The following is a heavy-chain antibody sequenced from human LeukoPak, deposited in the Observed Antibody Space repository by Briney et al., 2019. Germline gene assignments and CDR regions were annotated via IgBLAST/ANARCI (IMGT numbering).Heavy chain of an antibody. Sequence: PGRSLRLSCAASGFTFSSYSMNWVRQAPGKGLEWVSSISSSSYIYYADSVRGRFTISRDNAKNSLYLQMNSLRAEDTAVYYCARIAVAGPLDYWGQGTLVTVSS. D-gene: IGHD6-19*01. V-gene: IGHV3-21*01. CDR3: ARIAVAGPLDY. J-gene: IGHJ4*02. CDR2: ISSSSYI. CDR1: GFTFSSYS.